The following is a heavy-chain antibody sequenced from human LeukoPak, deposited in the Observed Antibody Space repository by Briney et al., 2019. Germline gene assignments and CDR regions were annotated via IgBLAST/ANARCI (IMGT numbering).Heavy chain of an antibody. CDR1: RFTFSSYN. V-gene: IGHV3-48*04. CDR3: ARDGWYSGYDFDY. D-gene: IGHD5-12*01. Sequence: GGSLRLSCAASRFTFSSYNMNWLLQAPGKGLEGVSYISTRSSTMYYADSVKGRFTISRDNAKNSVYLQMNSLRAEDTAVYYCARDGWYSGYDFDYWGQGTLVTVSS. CDR2: ISTRSSTM. J-gene: IGHJ4*02.